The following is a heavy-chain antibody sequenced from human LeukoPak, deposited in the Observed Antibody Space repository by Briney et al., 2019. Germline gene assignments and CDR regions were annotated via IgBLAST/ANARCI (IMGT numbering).Heavy chain of an antibody. D-gene: IGHD3-9*01. V-gene: IGHV3-53*01. CDR2: IYSGGST. Sequence: GGSLRLSCAASGFTVSSNYVSWVRQAPGKGLEWVSVIYSGGSTYYADSVKGRFTISRDNSKNTLYLQMNSLRAEDTAVYYCARTSYYDILTGYYYFDYWGQGTLVTVSS. J-gene: IGHJ4*02. CDR1: GFTVSSNY. CDR3: ARTSYYDILTGYYYFDY.